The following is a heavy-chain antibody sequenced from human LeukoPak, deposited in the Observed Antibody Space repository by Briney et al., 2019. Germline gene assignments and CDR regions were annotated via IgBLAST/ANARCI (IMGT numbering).Heavy chain of an antibody. Sequence: SETLSLTCTVSGGSISSSSYYWGWIRQPPGKGLEWIGSIYYSGSTYYNPSLKSRVTISVDTSKNQFSLKLSSVTAADTAVYYCARQLGDYGSTDALDIWGQGTMVTVSS. D-gene: IGHD4-17*01. CDR3: ARQLGDYGSTDALDI. V-gene: IGHV4-39*01. CDR2: IYYSGST. J-gene: IGHJ3*02. CDR1: GGSISSSSYY.